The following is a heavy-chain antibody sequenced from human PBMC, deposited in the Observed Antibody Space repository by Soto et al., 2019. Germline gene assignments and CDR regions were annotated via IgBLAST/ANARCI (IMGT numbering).Heavy chain of an antibody. D-gene: IGHD4-17*01. V-gene: IGHV4-59*01. CDR3: ASRYGGNFDY. CDR2: LYYSGST. J-gene: IGHJ4*02. CDR1: GGSISSYY. Sequence: QVQLQESGPGLVKPSETLSLTCTVSGGSISSYYWSWIRQPPGKGLEWIGYLYYSGSTNYNPSLKSRVTIXXDRSRNQFSLKLSSVTGADTSVYYCASRYGGNFDYWGQGTLGTVSS.